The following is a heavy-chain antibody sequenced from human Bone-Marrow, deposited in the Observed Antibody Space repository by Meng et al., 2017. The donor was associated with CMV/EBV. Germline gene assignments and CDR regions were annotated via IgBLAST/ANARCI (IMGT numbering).Heavy chain of an antibody. CDR2: ISSSGSTI. CDR1: GFTFSDYY. CDR3: ARGEHCSSTSCYPHYYGMYV. D-gene: IGHD2-2*01. V-gene: IGHV3-11*04. J-gene: IGHJ6*02. Sequence: GESLKISCAASGFTFSDYYMSWIRQAPGKGLEWVSYISSSGSTIYYADSVKGRFTISRDNAKNTLYLEMNSLRAEDTAVYYCARGEHCSSTSCYPHYYGMYVWGQGTTVTVSS.